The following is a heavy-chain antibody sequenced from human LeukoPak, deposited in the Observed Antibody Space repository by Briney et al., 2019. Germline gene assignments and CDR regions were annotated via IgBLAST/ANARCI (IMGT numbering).Heavy chain of an antibody. CDR2: INPNSGGT. J-gene: IGHJ4*02. D-gene: IGHD1-26*01. Sequence: GASVKVSCKASGYTFTSYGISWVRQAPGQGLEWMGWINPNSGGTNYAQKFQGRVTMTRDTSISTAYMELSSLRSDDTAVYYRARDAGRGSYGYWGQGTLVTVSS. CDR1: GYTFTSYG. V-gene: IGHV1-2*02. CDR3: ARDAGRGSYGY.